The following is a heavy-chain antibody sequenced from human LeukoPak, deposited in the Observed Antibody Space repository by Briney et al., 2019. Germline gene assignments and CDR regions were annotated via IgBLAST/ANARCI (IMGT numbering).Heavy chain of an antibody. V-gene: IGHV3-23*01. Sequence: GGSLRLSCAASGFTFGSYSMSWVRQAPGKGLEWVSAISGSGGSTYYADSVKGRFTISRDNYKNTLYLQMNRLRAEDTAVYYCAKGGSFDYWGQGTLVTVSS. J-gene: IGHJ4*02. D-gene: IGHD3-10*01. CDR2: ISGSGGST. CDR1: GFTFGSYS. CDR3: AKGGSFDY.